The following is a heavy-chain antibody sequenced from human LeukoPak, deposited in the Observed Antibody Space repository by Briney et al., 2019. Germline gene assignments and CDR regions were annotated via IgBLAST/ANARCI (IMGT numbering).Heavy chain of an antibody. CDR2: INAGNGNT. D-gene: IGHD1-26*01. CDR3: AKGGKWDVTPFDY. Sequence: ASVKVSCKASGYTFTSYAMHWVRQAPGQRLEWMGWINAGNGNTKYSQKFQGRVTITRDTSASTAYMELSSLTSEDTAVYYCAKGGKWDVTPFDYWGQGTLVTVSS. J-gene: IGHJ4*02. CDR1: GYTFTSYA. V-gene: IGHV1-3*01.